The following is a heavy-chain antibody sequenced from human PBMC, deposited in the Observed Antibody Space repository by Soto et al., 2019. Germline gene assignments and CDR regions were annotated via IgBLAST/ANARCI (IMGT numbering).Heavy chain of an antibody. V-gene: IGHV6-1*01. CDR2: TYYRSKWYN. J-gene: IGHJ6*02. CDR1: WDSGSSYSAP. Sequence: PSQALSLTCVISWDSGSSYSAPWNLIRQSPSRGLEWLGRTYYRSKWYNDYAVSVKSRITINPDTSKKQFSLQLNSVTPEDTAVYYCAREGMGRSWWGDFYYYYAMDVWGRGTTVPVSS. CDR3: AREGMGRSWWGDFYYYYAMDV. D-gene: IGHD6-13*01.